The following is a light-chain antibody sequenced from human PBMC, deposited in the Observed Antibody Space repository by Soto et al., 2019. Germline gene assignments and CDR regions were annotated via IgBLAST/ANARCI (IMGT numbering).Light chain of an antibody. CDR2: SND. CDR1: GSTIGSNT. CDR3: SVWGNDLNGPGV. J-gene: IGLJ3*02. V-gene: IGLV1-44*01. Sequence: QLVLTQPPSASGPPGQRGTISCSGRGSTIGSNTVDWYQQLPGTAPKLLIYSNDQRPLGVPDRFSVSRSGTSASLAISGLQPDDEGIYYCSVWGNDLNGPGVFGGGTKLTVL.